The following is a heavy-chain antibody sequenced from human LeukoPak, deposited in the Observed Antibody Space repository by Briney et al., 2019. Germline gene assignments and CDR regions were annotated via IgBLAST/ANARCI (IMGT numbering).Heavy chain of an antibody. CDR1: GFTFSSNW. CDR2: IKQDGSEK. V-gene: IGHV3-7*01. D-gene: IGHD1-26*01. J-gene: IGHJ4*02. Sequence: GGSLRLSCAASGFTFSSNWMSRVRQAPGKGLEWVANIKQDGSEKYYVDSVKGRFTISRDNAKNSLYLQMNSLRAEDTAVYYCARDKDVGATLLDYWGRGTLVTVSS. CDR3: ARDKDVGATLLDY.